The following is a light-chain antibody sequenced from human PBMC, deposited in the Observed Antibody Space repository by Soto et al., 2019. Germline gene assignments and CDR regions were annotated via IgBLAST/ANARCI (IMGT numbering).Light chain of an antibody. V-gene: IGKV3-11*01. Sequence: EIVLTQSPATLSLSPGERATLSCRASQSVSSYLAWYQQKPDQAPRLLIYDASNRATAIPARFSGSGSGTDFTLTISSLEPEDFAVYYCQQRSNWPITFGQGTRLEIK. J-gene: IGKJ5*01. CDR3: QQRSNWPIT. CDR1: QSVSSY. CDR2: DAS.